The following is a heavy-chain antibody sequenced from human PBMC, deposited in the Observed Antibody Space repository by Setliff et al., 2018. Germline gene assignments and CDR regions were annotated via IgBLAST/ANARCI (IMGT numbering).Heavy chain of an antibody. CDR1: GGSFSGYF. V-gene: IGHV4-34*01. J-gene: IGHJ4*02. D-gene: IGHD3-10*01. CDR2: VNDSGSA. Sequence: SETLSLTCDVFGGSFSGYFWAWIRQSPGKGLEWIGDVNDSGSANYKPSLKSRLTISRDTSKNQLSLNLSSVTAADTAVYYCARGRYYGSGSYSLWGQGTLVTVSS. CDR3: ARGRYYGSGSYSL.